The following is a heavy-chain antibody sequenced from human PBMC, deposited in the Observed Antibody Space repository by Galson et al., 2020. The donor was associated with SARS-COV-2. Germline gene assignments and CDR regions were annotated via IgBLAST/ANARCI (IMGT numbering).Heavy chain of an antibody. D-gene: IGHD1-26*01. J-gene: IGHJ4*02. CDR3: AADLASGSYPYYFDY. CDR1: RFTFTSSA. CDR2: IVVGSGNT. V-gene: IGHV1-58*01. Sequence: SVKVSCKASRFTFTSSAVQWVRQARGQRLEWIGWIVVGSGNTNYAQKFQERVTITRDMSTSTAYMELSSLRSEDTAVYYCAADLASGSYPYYFDYWGQGTLVTVSS.